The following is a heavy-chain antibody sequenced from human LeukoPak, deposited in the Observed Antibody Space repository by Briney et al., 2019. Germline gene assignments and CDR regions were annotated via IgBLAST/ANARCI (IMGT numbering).Heavy chain of an antibody. CDR3: ARDSVGATTGTLDY. D-gene: IGHD1-26*01. J-gene: IGHJ4*02. CDR2: ISYDGSNK. CDR1: GFTFSSYA. Sequence: GGSLRLSCAASGFTFSSYAMHWVRQAPGKGLEWVAVISYDGSNKYYADSVKGRFTISRDNSKNTLYLQMNSLRAEDTAVYYCARDSVGATTGTLDYWGQGTLVTVSS. V-gene: IGHV3-30-3*01.